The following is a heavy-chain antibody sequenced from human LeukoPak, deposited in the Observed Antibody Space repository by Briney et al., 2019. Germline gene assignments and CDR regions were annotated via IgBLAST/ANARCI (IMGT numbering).Heavy chain of an antibody. D-gene: IGHD3-3*01. V-gene: IGHV3-48*03. J-gene: IGHJ4*02. Sequence: GRSLRLSCAASELTFSSYEMNWVRQAPGKGLEWVSYISSSGDTIYYADSVKGRFTISRDNAKNSLYLQLNSLRAEDTAVYYCARVPRSSRIPIFRWGQGTLVTVSS. CDR1: ELTFSSYE. CDR2: ISSSGDTI. CDR3: ARVPRSSRIPIFR.